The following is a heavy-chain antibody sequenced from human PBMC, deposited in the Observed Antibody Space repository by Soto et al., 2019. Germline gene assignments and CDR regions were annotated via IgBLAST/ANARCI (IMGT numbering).Heavy chain of an antibody. J-gene: IGHJ5*02. Sequence: EVQLVESGGGLVRLGGSLSPSCAAPGFTFSTYWMHGIGQFQGKGLEWVSRINSDASHTYYADSVKGRFTISRDNAKNTLHLEMNSLRAEDTAVYYCVRDGHCITTSCYGNWFDPWGQGTLVTVSS. D-gene: IGHD2-2*01. CDR2: INSDASHT. CDR3: VRDGHCITTSCYGNWFDP. CDR1: GFTFSTYW. V-gene: IGHV3-74*01.